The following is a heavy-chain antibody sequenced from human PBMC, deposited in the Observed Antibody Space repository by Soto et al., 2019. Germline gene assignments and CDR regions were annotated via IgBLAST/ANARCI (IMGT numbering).Heavy chain of an antibody. CDR2: ISYDGSNK. CDR1: GFTFSSYG. J-gene: IGHJ4*02. CDR3: AKDPGEILRGVRGVLAFDY. D-gene: IGHD3-10*01. V-gene: IGHV3-30*18. Sequence: GGSLRLSCAASGFTFSSYGMHWVRQAPGKGLEWVAVISYDGSNKYYADSVKGRFTISRDNSKNTLYLQMNSLRAEDTAVYYCAKDPGEILRGVRGVLAFDYWGQGTLVTVSS.